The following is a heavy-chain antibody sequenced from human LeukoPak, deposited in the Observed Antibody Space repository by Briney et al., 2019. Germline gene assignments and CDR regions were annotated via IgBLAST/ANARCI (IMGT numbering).Heavy chain of an antibody. CDR3: ARGPTLVGMGYFDY. J-gene: IGHJ4*02. V-gene: IGHV3-48*03. CDR2: ISPSGSAI. CDR1: GFTFSNYE. D-gene: IGHD2-21*01. Sequence: PGGSLRLSCAASGFTFSNYEMNWVRQAPGKGLEWVSYISPSGSAIYYADSVKGRFIISRDNAKNSLYLQMKSLRGDDTAVYYCARGPTLVGMGYFDYRGQGTLVTVSS.